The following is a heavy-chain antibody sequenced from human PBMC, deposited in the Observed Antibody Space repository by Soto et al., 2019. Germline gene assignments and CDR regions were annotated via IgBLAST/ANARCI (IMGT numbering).Heavy chain of an antibody. CDR2: ISASGGST. V-gene: IGHV3-23*01. CDR1: GFTFSNYA. CDR3: AKRPLRDTTFDY. D-gene: IGHD1-26*01. Sequence: GGSLKLSCAASGFTFSNYAMNWVRQAPGKGLEWVSGISASGGSTNYADSVKGRFTISRDNSKNTLYLQMNSLRAEDTAVYYCAKRPLRDTTFDYWGQGTLVTVSS. J-gene: IGHJ4*02.